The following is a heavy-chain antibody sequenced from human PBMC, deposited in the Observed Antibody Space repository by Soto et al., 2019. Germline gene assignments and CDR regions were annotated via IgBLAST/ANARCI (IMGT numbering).Heavy chain of an antibody. CDR3: ASFPISGYELFDY. CDR1: GGSFSGYY. J-gene: IGHJ4*02. V-gene: IGHV4-34*01. D-gene: IGHD5-12*01. Sequence: SETLSLTCAVYGGSFSGYYWTWIRQPPGKGLEWIGEINHSGSTNYNPSPKSRVTISVDTSKNQFSLKLSSVTAADTAVYYCASFPISGYELFDYWGQGTLVTVSS. CDR2: INHSGST.